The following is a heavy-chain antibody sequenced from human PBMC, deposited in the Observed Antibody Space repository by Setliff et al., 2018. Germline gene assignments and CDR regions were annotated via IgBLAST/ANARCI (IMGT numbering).Heavy chain of an antibody. J-gene: IGHJ5*02. CDR2: ISTNNGNP. CDR3: VRGGSGAFDP. CDR1: GYTLTRHD. V-gene: IGHV7-4-1*02. Sequence: ASVKVSCKASGYTLTRHDLNWVRQAPGQGLEWMGWISTNNGNPTYAQGFTGRFVFSLDTSLNTAYPQISSLEAEDTALYYCVRGGSGAFDPWGQGTLVTVSS. D-gene: IGHD2-15*01.